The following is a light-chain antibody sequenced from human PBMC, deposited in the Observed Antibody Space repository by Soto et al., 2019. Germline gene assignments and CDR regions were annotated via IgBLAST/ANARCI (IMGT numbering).Light chain of an antibody. CDR3: QQRHNWPIT. J-gene: IGKJ5*01. Sequence: VLTQSPAKLSVLLGEGVTLSCRASQGIGDTLAWYQQKPGQAPRLLIYAASTRAAGIPARFSGSGSGTDFTLTISGLEPADLGVYYCQQRHNWPITFGQGTGLEIK. V-gene: IGKV3-15*01. CDR2: AAS. CDR1: QGIGDT.